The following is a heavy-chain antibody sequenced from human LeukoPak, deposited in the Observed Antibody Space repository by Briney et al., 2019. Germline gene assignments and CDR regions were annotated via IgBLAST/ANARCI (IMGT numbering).Heavy chain of an antibody. CDR2: IYYSGST. CDR1: GGSISSYY. V-gene: IGHV4-59*08. CDR3: ARLSSLAAARTSGYWYFDL. D-gene: IGHD6-13*01. J-gene: IGHJ2*01. Sequence: PSETLSLTCTVPGGSISSYYWSWIRQPPGKGLEWIGYIYYSGSTNYNPSLKSRVTISVDTSKNQFSLKLSSVTAADTAVYYCARLSSLAAARTSGYWYFDLWGRGTLVTVSS.